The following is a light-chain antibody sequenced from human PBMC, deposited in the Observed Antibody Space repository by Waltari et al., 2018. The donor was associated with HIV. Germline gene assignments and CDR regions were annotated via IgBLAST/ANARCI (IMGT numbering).Light chain of an antibody. V-gene: IGKV3-15*01. CDR3: QQYNNWPLT. CDR1: HRITNI. J-gene: IGKJ4*01. CDR2: SAS. Sequence: EIVMTQSPATLSVSQGARTTLSCRASHRITNILAWYQQKPGQPPRLLIYSASTMATGIPASFSGSGSGAEFTLTISRLQSEDFAVYYCQQYNNWPLTFGGGTKVEI.